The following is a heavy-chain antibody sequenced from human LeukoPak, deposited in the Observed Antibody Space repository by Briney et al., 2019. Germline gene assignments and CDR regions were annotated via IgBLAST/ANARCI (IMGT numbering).Heavy chain of an antibody. D-gene: IGHD2-15*01. Sequence: KLGESLKISCKGSGYSFTSYWIGWVRQMPGKGLEWMGIIYPGDSDTRYSPSFQGQVTISADKSISTAYLQWSSLKASDTAMYYCARLSCSGGSCYANSEGVDYWGQGTLVTVSS. V-gene: IGHV5-51*01. CDR1: GYSFTSYW. CDR3: ARLSCSGGSCYANSEGVDY. CDR2: IYPGDSDT. J-gene: IGHJ4*02.